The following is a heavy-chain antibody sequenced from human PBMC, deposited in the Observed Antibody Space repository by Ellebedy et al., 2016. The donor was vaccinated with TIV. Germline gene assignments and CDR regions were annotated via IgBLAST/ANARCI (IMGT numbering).Heavy chain of an antibody. V-gene: IGHV4-4*07. D-gene: IGHD4-17*01. Sequence: SKTLSLTXTVPGGSLSSYYRSWIRQPAGKGLEWIGRIYTSGSTNYNPSLKSRVTMSVDTSKNQFSLKLSSVTAADTAVYYCARVAHDYGLGSFDYWGQGTLVTVSS. J-gene: IGHJ4*02. CDR2: IYTSGST. CDR3: ARVAHDYGLGSFDY. CDR1: GGSLSSYY.